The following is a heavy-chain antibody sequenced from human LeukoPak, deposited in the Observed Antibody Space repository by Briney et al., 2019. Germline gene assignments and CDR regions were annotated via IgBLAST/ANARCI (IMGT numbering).Heavy chain of an antibody. CDR2: ISASNSYT. D-gene: IGHD5-12*01. Sequence: GGSLRLSCAASGFTFSDYYMSWIRQAPGQGLEWVSYISASNSYTNYADSVKGRFTISRDNSKNTLYLQMNSLRAEDTAVYYCARDFYLVATSGTYDYWGQGTLVTVSS. CDR1: GFTFSDYY. J-gene: IGHJ4*02. CDR3: ARDFYLVATSGTYDY. V-gene: IGHV3-11*06.